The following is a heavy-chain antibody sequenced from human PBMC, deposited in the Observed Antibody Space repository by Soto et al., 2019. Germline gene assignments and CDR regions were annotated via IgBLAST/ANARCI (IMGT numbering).Heavy chain of an antibody. Sequence: QVQLVQSGAEVKKPGSSVKVSCKASGGTFSSYAISWVRQAPGQGLEWMGGIIPIFGTANYAQKFQGRVTITADESTSTAYMELSSLRSEDTAVYYCARGENHDYVWGSYRYRWFDPWGQGTLVTVSP. J-gene: IGHJ5*02. D-gene: IGHD3-16*02. V-gene: IGHV1-69*12. CDR2: IIPIFGTA. CDR1: GGTFSSYA. CDR3: ARGENHDYVWGSYRYRWFDP.